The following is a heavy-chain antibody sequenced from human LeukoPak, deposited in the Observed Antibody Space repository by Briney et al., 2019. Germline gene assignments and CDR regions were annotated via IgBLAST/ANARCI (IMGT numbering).Heavy chain of an antibody. D-gene: IGHD3-3*01. CDR2: IYYSGST. CDR1: GCSISSSSYY. Sequence: PSENLSLTCTVSGCSISSSSYYWGWIRQPPGKGLEWIGSIYYSGSTYYNPSLKSRVTISVDTSKNQFSLKLSSVNAADTAVYYCARTSTTIFGVVTTFDYWGQGTLVTVSS. CDR3: ARTSTTIFGVVTTFDY. V-gene: IGHV4-39*01. J-gene: IGHJ4*02.